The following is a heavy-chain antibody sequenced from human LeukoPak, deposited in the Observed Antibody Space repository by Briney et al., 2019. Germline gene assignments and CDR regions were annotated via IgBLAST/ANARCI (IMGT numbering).Heavy chain of an antibody. CDR3: ARETPYGLAVAGILGY. J-gene: IGHJ4*02. V-gene: IGHV1-2*06. CDR2: INPNSGGT. Sequence: ASVKVSCKASGYTFTGYYMHWVRQAPGQGLEWMGRINPNSGGTNYAQKFQGRVTMTRDTSISTAYMELSRLRSDDTAVYYCARETPYGLAVAGILGYWGQGTLVTVSS. CDR1: GYTFTGYY. D-gene: IGHD6-19*01.